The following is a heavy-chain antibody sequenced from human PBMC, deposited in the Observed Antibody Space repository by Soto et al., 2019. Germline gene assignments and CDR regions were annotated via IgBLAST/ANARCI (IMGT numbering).Heavy chain of an antibody. CDR3: ASVSDQQVVGVYFDY. V-gene: IGHV1-2*04. Sequence: ASVKVSCQASGYTFTGYYIHWVRQAPGQGLEWMGWINPNSGDTNYAQNFQDWATVTRDTSISTVHMEVSRLRSDDTAVYFCASVSDQQVVGVYFDYCGQGTLVTVSS. CDR2: INPNSGDT. J-gene: IGHJ4*02. D-gene: IGHD3-10*01. CDR1: GYTFTGYY.